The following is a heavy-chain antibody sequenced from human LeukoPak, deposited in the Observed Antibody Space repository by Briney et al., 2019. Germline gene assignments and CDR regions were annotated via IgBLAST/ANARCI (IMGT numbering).Heavy chain of an antibody. Sequence: SETLSLTCTVSGYSISSGYFWGWIRPPPGKGLECIGTIYHRGSTYYNPSLKSRVTISVDTSKNQFSLKLNSVTAADTAVYYCARIYSSSWFLNWFDPWGQGTLVTVSS. D-gene: IGHD6-13*01. CDR1: GYSISSGYF. CDR2: IYHRGST. V-gene: IGHV4-38-2*02. J-gene: IGHJ5*02. CDR3: ARIYSSSWFLNWFDP.